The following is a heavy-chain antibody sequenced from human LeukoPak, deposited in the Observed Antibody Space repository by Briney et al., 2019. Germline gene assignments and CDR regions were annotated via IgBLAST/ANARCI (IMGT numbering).Heavy chain of an antibody. D-gene: IGHD6-13*01. J-gene: IGHJ4*02. CDR2: ISSSSSYI. Sequence: GGSLRLSCAASGFTFSSYSMNWVRQAPGKGLEWVSSISSSSSYICYADSVKGRFTISRDNAKNSLYLQMNSLRAEDTAVYYCARDPGTIAAGDYWGQGTLVTVSS. CDR3: ARDPGTIAAGDY. V-gene: IGHV3-21*01. CDR1: GFTFSSYS.